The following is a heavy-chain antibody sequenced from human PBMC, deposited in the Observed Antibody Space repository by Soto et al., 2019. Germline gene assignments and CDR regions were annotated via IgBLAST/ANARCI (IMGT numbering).Heavy chain of an antibody. J-gene: IGHJ4*02. Sequence: GGSLRLSCAASGFTFSSYEMNWVRQAPGKGLEWVSYISSSGSTIYYADSVKGRFTISRDNAKNSLYLQMNSLRAEDTAVYCCARDHSSWGKDPGGGVFDYWGQGTLVTVSS. V-gene: IGHV3-48*03. CDR2: ISSSGSTI. D-gene: IGHD3-16*01. CDR3: ARDHSSWGKDPGGGVFDY. CDR1: GFTFSSYE.